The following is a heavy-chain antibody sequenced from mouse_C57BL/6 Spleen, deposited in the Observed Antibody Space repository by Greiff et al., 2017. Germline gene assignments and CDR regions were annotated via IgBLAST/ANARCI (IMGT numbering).Heavy chain of an antibody. V-gene: IGHV1-74*01. CDR2: IHPSDSDT. CDR3: AIKSYYYGSSYAWFAY. Sequence: QVQLQQPGAELVKPGASVKVSCKASGYTFTSYWMHWVKQRPGQGLEWIGRIHPSDSDTNYNQKFKGKATLTVDKSSSTAYMQLSSLTSEDSAVYYCAIKSYYYGSSYAWFAYWGQGTLVTVSA. CDR1: GYTFTSYW. D-gene: IGHD1-1*01. J-gene: IGHJ3*01.